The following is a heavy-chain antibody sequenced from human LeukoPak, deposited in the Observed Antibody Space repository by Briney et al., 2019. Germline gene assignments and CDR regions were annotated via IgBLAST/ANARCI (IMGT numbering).Heavy chain of an antibody. J-gene: IGHJ6*03. CDR1: GGSISSGSYY. CDR2: IYYSGST. V-gene: IGHV4-30-4*08. Sequence: SQTLSLTCTVSGGSISSGSYYWSWIRQPPGKGLEWIGYIYYSGSTYYNPSLKSRVTISVDTSKNQFSLKLSSVTAADTAVYYCARARGITIFGVVLYYMDVWGKGTTVTVSS. D-gene: IGHD3-3*01. CDR3: ARARGITIFGVVLYYMDV.